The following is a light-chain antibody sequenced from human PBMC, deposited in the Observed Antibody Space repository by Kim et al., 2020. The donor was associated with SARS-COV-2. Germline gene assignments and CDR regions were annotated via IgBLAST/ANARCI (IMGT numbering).Light chain of an antibody. J-gene: IGKJ1*01. V-gene: IGKV3-20*01. CDR1: ESVSDY. CDR2: RTF. CDR3: QQYARSPRT. Sequence: EIVMTQSPGTLSLSPGERATLSCRASESVSDYLAWYQQKPGQAPRLLIYRTFSRAADIPDRFSGRGSGTDFTLTISRLEPEDFAVYYCQQYARSPRTFGQGTKVEIK.